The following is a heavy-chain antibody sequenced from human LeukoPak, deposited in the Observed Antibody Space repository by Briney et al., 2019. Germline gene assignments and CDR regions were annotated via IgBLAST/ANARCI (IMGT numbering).Heavy chain of an antibody. J-gene: IGHJ4*02. CDR2: INHSGSI. D-gene: IGHD6-6*01. Sequence: PSETLSLTCAVYGGSFSGYYWSWIRRPPGKGLEWIGEINHSGSINYNPSLKSRVTMSVDTTKNQFSLKLSSVIAADTAVYYCARGGIADRLAYWGQGTLVTVSS. CDR3: ARGGIADRLAY. CDR1: GGSFSGYY. V-gene: IGHV4-34*01.